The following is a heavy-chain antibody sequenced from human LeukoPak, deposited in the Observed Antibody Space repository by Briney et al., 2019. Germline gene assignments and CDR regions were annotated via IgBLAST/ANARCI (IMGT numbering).Heavy chain of an antibody. CDR2: ISAYNGNT. V-gene: IGHV1-18*04. CDR1: GYTFTSYG. Sequence: ASVKVSCKASGYTFTSYGLRWVPQAPGQGLEWMGWISAYNGNTNYAQKLQGRVTMTTDASTSTAYMELRSLRSDDTAVYYCARDLKGYSSSWSRGVFDYWGQGTLVTVSS. CDR3: ARDLKGYSSSWSRGVFDY. J-gene: IGHJ4*02. D-gene: IGHD6-13*01.